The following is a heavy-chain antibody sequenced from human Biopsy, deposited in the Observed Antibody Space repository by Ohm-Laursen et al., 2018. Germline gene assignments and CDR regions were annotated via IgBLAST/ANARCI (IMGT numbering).Heavy chain of an antibody. CDR1: GYTFTDYG. CDR3: ARDRGYYYYYGMDV. V-gene: IGHV1-18*01. D-gene: IGHD3-10*01. Sequence: SVKVSCKASGYTFTDYGVSWVRQAPGQGLEWMGWITTYNGNTNYAQKVQGRVTMTTDTSTSTAYMELRSLRSDDAAVYYCARDRGYYYYYGMDVWGQGTTVTVSS. J-gene: IGHJ6*02. CDR2: ITTYNGNT.